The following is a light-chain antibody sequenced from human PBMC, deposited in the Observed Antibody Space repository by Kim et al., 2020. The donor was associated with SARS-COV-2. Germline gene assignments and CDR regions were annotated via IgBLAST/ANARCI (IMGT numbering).Light chain of an antibody. V-gene: IGLV1-44*01. CDR3: ATWDVSLNGWV. Sequence: GQRVTISCSGSSSNAGRHFVNWYQQLPGTAPKVFIYNDNQRPSGVPDRFSGSRSGTSASLAISGLQSEDEADYYCATWDVSLNGWVFGGGTKVTVL. J-gene: IGLJ6*01. CDR1: SSNAGRHF. CDR2: NDN.